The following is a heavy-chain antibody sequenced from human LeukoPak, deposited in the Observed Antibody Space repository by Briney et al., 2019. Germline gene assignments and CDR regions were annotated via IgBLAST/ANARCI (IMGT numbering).Heavy chain of an antibody. D-gene: IGHD6-19*01. Sequence: PSETLSLTCSVSGGSISSNYWSWIRQPPGKGLEWIGYISNRGSTNYNPFLESRVTISVDTSKNQFSLKLRSVTAADTAVYYCARVKRVAVAEYYYYYGLDVWGQGTTVTVSS. CDR2: ISNRGST. J-gene: IGHJ6*02. CDR3: ARVKRVAVAEYYYYYGLDV. V-gene: IGHV4-59*01. CDR1: GGSISSNY.